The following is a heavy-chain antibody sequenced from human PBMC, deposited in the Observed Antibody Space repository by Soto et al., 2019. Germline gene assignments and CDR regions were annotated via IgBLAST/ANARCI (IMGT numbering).Heavy chain of an antibody. CDR1: GFTFGDYA. Sequence: GGSLRLSCTASGFTFGDYAMSWFRQAPGKGLEWVGFIRSKAYGGTTEYAASVKGRFTISRDDYKSIAYLQMNSPKTEDTAVYYCTRGSPYLYSGSYSFDYWGQGTLVTVSS. CDR3: TRGSPYLYSGSYSFDY. D-gene: IGHD1-26*01. V-gene: IGHV3-49*03. J-gene: IGHJ4*02. CDR2: IRSKAYGGTT.